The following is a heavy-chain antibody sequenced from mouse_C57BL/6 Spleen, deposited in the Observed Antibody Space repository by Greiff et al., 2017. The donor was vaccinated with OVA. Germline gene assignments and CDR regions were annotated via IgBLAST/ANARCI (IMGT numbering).Heavy chain of an antibody. J-gene: IGHJ4*01. CDR1: GFTFTDYY. Sequence: EVKLEESGGGLVQPGGSLSLSCAASGFTFTDYYMSWVRQPPGKALEWLGFIRNKANGYTTEYSASVKGRFTISRDNSQSILYLQMNALRAEDSATYYCARSLRHWAMDYWGQGTSVTVSS. V-gene: IGHV7-3*01. CDR2: IRNKANGYTT. CDR3: ARSLRHWAMDY. D-gene: IGHD1-1*01.